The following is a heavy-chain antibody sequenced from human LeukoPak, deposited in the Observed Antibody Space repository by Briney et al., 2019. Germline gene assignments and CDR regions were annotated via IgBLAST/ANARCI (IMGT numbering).Heavy chain of an antibody. Sequence: GGSLRLSCAASGFTFSDNYMSWIRQAPGKGLEWISYISSSGSNTYYADSVKGRFTISRDNAKNSLYLQMNSLRAEDTAVYYCARDGYSSGWYDYWGQGTLVTVSS. V-gene: IGHV3-11*01. CDR1: GFTFSDNY. CDR2: ISSSGSNT. CDR3: ARDGYSSGWYDY. J-gene: IGHJ4*02. D-gene: IGHD6-19*01.